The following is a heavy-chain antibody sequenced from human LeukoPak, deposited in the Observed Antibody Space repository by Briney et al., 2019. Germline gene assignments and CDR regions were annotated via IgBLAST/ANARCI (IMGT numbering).Heavy chain of an antibody. V-gene: IGHV3-66*01. D-gene: IGHD5-18*01. CDR3: ARGGYRYGYDY. CDR2: IYSGGST. CDR1: GFTVSSNY. Sequence: GGSLRLSCEASGFTVSSNYMSWVRQAPGKGLEWVSVIYSGGSTYYADSVKGRFTISRDNSKNTLYLQMSTLRAEDTAVYYCARGGYRYGYDYWGQGTLVTVSS. J-gene: IGHJ4*02.